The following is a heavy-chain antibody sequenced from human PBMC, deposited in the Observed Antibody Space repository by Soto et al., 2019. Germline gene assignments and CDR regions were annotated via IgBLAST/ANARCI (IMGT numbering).Heavy chain of an antibody. Sequence: QVQLQESGPGLVKPSETLSLSCSVSGGSVSSGSHYWSWIRQPPGKGLEWIGFIYDSGSTHYNPSLKSRVTISLNPSKNQFSLKLSSVTAADTAVYYCAGRSGEGWFDPWGQGTLVTVSS. CDR3: AGRSGEGWFDP. CDR2: IYDSGST. V-gene: IGHV4-61*01. J-gene: IGHJ5*02. D-gene: IGHD2-15*01. CDR1: GGSVSSGSHY.